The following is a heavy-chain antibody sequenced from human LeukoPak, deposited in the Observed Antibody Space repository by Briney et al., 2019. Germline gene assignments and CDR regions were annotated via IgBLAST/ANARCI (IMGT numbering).Heavy chain of an antibody. J-gene: IGHJ5*02. Sequence: PSETLSLTCTVSGGSISSYYWSWIRQPPGKGLEWIGYIYYSGSTNYHPSLKSRVTISVDTSKNQFSLKLSSVTAADTAVYYCARYCSSTSWQGWFDPWGQGTLVTVSS. D-gene: IGHD2-2*01. CDR3: ARYCSSTSWQGWFDP. V-gene: IGHV4-59*01. CDR1: GGSISSYY. CDR2: IYYSGST.